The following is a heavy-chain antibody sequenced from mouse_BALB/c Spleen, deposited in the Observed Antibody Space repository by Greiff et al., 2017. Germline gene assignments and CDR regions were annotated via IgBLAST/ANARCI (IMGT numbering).Heavy chain of an antibody. Sequence: QVHVKQSGAELVRPGASVTLSCKASGYTFTDYEMHWVKQTPVHGLEWIGAIDPETGGTAYNQKFKGKATLTADKSSSTAYMELRSLTSEDSAVYYCTRGYPLFAYWGQGTLVTVSA. V-gene: IGHV1-15*01. D-gene: IGHD2-14*01. CDR1: GYTFTDYE. J-gene: IGHJ3*01. CDR2: IDPETGGT. CDR3: TRGYPLFAY.